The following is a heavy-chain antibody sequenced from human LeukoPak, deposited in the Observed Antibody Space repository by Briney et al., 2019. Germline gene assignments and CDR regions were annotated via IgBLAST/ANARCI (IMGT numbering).Heavy chain of an antibody. Sequence: GASVKVSCKASGYTFTGYYMHWVRQAPGQGLEWMGRIIPILGIANYAQKFQGRVTITADKSTSTAYMELSSLRSEDTAVYYCARVSNSGYDPLDYWGQGTLVTVSS. V-gene: IGHV1-69*04. CDR1: GYTFTGYY. J-gene: IGHJ4*02. CDR2: IIPILGIA. CDR3: ARVSNSGYDPLDY. D-gene: IGHD5-12*01.